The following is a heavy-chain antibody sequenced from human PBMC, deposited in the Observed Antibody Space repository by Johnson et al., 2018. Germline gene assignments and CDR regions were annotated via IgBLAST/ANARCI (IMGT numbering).Heavy chain of an antibody. J-gene: IGHJ1*01. D-gene: IGHD2-8*01. V-gene: IGHV4-34*01. CDR1: GGPFSGFS. CDR3: ARVPRQYVGV. Sequence: QVQLQQWGPGLVEPSETLSLTCGVFGGPFSGFSWAWIRPDPAKGLEWTGEIYSTGTTTYNPNPQSRLSLSLDTSKRQVSLRLTSVTAPDTGVYYCARVPRQYVGVWGQGTLVTVSS. CDR2: IYSTGTT.